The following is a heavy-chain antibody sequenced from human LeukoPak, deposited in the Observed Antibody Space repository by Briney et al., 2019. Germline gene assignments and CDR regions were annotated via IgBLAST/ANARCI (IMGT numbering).Heavy chain of an antibody. Sequence: GASVKVSCKASGYTFTNFDIDWVGQAPGQGLEWMGWMNPVTGDAGSTQKFQGRVTLTRDTSISTAYIELSSLTSDDTAFYYCARAPIGKAAFYWGQGTLVTVSS. D-gene: IGHD2-15*01. CDR2: MNPVTGDA. J-gene: IGHJ4*02. CDR3: ARAPIGKAAFY. CDR1: GYTFTNFD. V-gene: IGHV1-8*01.